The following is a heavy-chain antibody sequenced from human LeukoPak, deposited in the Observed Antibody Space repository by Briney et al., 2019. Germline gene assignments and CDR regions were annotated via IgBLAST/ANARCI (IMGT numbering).Heavy chain of an antibody. CDR3: AADWVAAAGALRYYYYMDV. V-gene: IGHV1-58*02. J-gene: IGHJ6*03. CDR2: IVVGSGNT. CDR1: VFTFTISA. D-gene: IGHD6-13*01. Sequence: SVRVSCTASVFTFTISAMQWVRQARGQRLEWIGWIVVGSGNTNYAQKFQERVTITRDMSTSTAYMELSSLRSEDTAVYYCAADWVAAAGALRYYYYMDVWGKGTTVTVSS.